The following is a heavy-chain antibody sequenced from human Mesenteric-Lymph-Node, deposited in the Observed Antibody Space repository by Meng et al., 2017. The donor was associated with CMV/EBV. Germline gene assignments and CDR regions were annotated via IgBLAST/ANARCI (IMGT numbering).Heavy chain of an antibody. CDR1: GDSISNTHYY. Sequence: HESGPGLVKPSEPLSLSCIVSGDSISNTHYYWTWIRQPPRKGLEWIGSVHHSGTTHYNPSLKGRLTISVDTSANLFSLRLTTVTAADTATYYCARRGNYDSDYSEYWGQGTLVTVSS. CDR2: VHHSGTT. D-gene: IGHD3-22*01. V-gene: IGHV4-39*01. J-gene: IGHJ4*02. CDR3: ARRGNYDSDYSEY.